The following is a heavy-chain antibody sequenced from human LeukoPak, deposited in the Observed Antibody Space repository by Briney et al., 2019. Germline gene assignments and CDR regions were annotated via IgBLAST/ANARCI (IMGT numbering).Heavy chain of an antibody. CDR2: IYHSGST. J-gene: IGHJ6*03. CDR1: GGSISGSNW. Sequence: SETLSLTCAVSGGSISGSNWWSWVRQPPGKGLEWIGEIYHSGSTNYNPSLKSRVTISVDKSKNQFSLKLSSVTAADTAVYYCAREIAAAGTPRYYYYMDVWGKGTTVTVSS. CDR3: AREIAAAGTPRYYYYMDV. D-gene: IGHD6-13*01. V-gene: IGHV4-4*02.